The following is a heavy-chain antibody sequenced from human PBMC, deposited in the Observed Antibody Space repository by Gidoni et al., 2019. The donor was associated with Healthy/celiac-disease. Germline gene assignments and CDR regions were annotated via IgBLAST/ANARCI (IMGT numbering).Heavy chain of an antibody. CDR1: GGTFSSYT. D-gene: IGHD5-12*01. Sequence: QVQLVQSGAEVKKPGSSVKVSCKASGGTFSSYTISWVRQAPGQGLEWMGRIIPILGIANYAQKFQGRVTITADKSTSTAYMELSSLRSEDTAVYYCARTEVDVEMATTYDYWGQGTLVTVSS. CDR3: ARTEVDVEMATTYDY. V-gene: IGHV1-69*02. CDR2: IIPILGIA. J-gene: IGHJ4*02.